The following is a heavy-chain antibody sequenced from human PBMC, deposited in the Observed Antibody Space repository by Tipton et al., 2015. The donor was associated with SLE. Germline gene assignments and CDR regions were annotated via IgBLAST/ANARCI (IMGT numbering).Heavy chain of an antibody. Sequence: TLSLTCYVTGVSISNYYWTWIRQSPGKGLEWIGNVYKNYNPSLESRVSTSLDTSKNQISLKLTSVTTADTAMYYCAKADGVVGGQVPYWYFDLWGRGTLVTVSS. V-gene: IGHV4-59*01. D-gene: IGHD1-26*01. J-gene: IGHJ2*01. CDR3: AKADGVVGGQVPYWYFDL. CDR2: VYKN. CDR1: GVSISNYY.